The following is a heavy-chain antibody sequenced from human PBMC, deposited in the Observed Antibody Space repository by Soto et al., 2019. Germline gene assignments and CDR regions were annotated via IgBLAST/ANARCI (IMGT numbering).Heavy chain of an antibody. D-gene: IGHD2-2*02. CDR1: GGTFSSYA. V-gene: IGHV1-69*06. CDR2: IIPIFGTV. J-gene: IGHJ6*02. CDR3: ARDGVGYCSSTSCYNYYGMDV. Sequence: QVQLVQSGAEMKKPGSSVKVSCKASGGTFSSYAVSWVRQAPGQGLEWMGGIIPIFGTVNYAQKFQGRVTMTADKSTSTAYMELSSLRSEDTAVYYCARDGVGYCSSTSCYNYYGMDVWGQGTTVTVSS.